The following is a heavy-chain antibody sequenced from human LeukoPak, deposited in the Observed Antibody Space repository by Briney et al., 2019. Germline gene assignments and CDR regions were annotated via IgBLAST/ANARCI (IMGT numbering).Heavy chain of an antibody. CDR2: ISGRVGST. D-gene: IGHD3-22*01. CDR1: GFTFSSYD. J-gene: IGHJ4*02. Sequence: GGSRRLSCAASGFTFSSYDMSWVRPAPGKGREWVSAISGRVGSTYYADSAKGRFTISRNNSKNTLYLQMNILRAETTAVYYCAKGASFYYDSSGDYWGQGTLVPSPQ. CDR3: AKGASFYYDSSGDY. V-gene: IGHV3-23*01.